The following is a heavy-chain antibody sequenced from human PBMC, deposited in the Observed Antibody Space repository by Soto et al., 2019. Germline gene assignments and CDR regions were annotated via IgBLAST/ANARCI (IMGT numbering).Heavy chain of an antibody. CDR2: IYHSGST. CDR3: ARVFLLGSSWYGGVFDP. CDR1: GGSISSSNW. D-gene: IGHD6-13*01. J-gene: IGHJ5*02. Sequence: QVQLQESGPGLVKPSGTLSLTCAVSGGSISSSNWWSWVRQPPGKGLEWIGEIYHSGSTNYNPSLKTRVTISVDKSKNQFSLKLSSVTAADTAVYYCARVFLLGSSWYGGVFDPWGQGTLVTVSS. V-gene: IGHV4-4*02.